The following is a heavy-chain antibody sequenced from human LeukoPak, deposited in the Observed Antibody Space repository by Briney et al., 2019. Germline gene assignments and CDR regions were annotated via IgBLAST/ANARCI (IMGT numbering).Heavy chain of an antibody. D-gene: IGHD3-9*01. CDR1: GGSINNYY. CDR3: ARGSRTIFYYFDY. CDR2: IYYSGST. J-gene: IGHJ4*02. V-gene: IGHV4-59*12. Sequence: RSSETLSLTCTVSGGSINNYYWNWIRQPPWEGLEWIGHIYYSGSTYYNPSLKSRVTISVDTSKNQFSLKLSSVTAADTAVYYCARGSRTIFYYFDYWGQGTLVTVSS.